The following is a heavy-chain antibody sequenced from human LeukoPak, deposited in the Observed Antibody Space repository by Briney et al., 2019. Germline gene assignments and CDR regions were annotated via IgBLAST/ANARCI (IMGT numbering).Heavy chain of an antibody. CDR1: GFTFSRYS. CDR3: ISYACRSDWG. D-gene: IGHD3-16*01. Sequence: GGSLRLSCAASGFTFSRYSMNWVRQAPGKGLEWVSSICSSRSNRYYADSVKGRFTISRDNAKNSLHLQMNSLRAEDTAVYYCISYACRSDWGWGKGALVS. CDR2: ICSSRSNR. J-gene: IGHJ1*01. V-gene: IGHV3-21*01.